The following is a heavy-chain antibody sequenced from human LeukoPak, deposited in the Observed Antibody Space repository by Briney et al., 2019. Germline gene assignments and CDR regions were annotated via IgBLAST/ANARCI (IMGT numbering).Heavy chain of an antibody. CDR3: ARGCSYYYYGMDV. V-gene: IGHV1-69*05. D-gene: IGHD6-19*01. CDR2: IIPIFGTA. J-gene: IGHJ6*02. Sequence: ASVKVSCKASGGTFSSYAISWVRQAPGQGLEWMGGIIPIFGTANYAQKFQGRVTITRDTSASTAYMELSSLRSEDTAVYYCARGCSYYYYGMDVWGQGTTVTVSS. CDR1: GGTFSSYA.